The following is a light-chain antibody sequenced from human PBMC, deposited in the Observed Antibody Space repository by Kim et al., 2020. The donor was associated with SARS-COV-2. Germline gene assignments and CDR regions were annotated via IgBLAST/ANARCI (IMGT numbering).Light chain of an antibody. CDR1: QDISNY. CDR3: QKYNRPSWT. J-gene: IGKJ1*01. CDR2: AAS. V-gene: IGKV1-27*01. Sequence: DFQMTQSPSSLSASVGDRVTITCRASQDISNYLAWYQHSPGKAPKLLIYAASTLHSGVPSRFSARGSGTEFTLIIDSLQSEDAATYYCQKYNRPSWTFGQGTKVDIK.